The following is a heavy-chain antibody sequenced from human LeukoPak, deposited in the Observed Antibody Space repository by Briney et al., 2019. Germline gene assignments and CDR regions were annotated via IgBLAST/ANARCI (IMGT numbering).Heavy chain of an antibody. D-gene: IGHD4-17*01. Sequence: SETLSLTCTVSGGSISSYYWSWIRQPPGKGLEWIGYIYYSGSTNYNPSLKSRVTISVDTSKNQFSPKLSSVTAADTAVYYCARHHYGDYGDFDYWGQGTLVTVSS. J-gene: IGHJ4*02. CDR3: ARHHYGDYGDFDY. V-gene: IGHV4-59*08. CDR2: IYYSGST. CDR1: GGSISSYY.